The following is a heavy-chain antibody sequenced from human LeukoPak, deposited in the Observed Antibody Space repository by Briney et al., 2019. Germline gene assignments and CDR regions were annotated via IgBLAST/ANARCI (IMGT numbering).Heavy chain of an antibody. D-gene: IGHD3-3*01. Sequence: SETLSLTCTVSGGSISSGSYYWSWIRQPAGKGLEWIGRIYTSGSTNYNPSLKSRATISVDTSKNQFSLKLSSVTAADTAVYYCARDGHYDFWSGYYGGNHFDYWGQGTLVTVSS. CDR3: ARDGHYDFWSGYYGGNHFDY. CDR1: GGSISSGSYY. CDR2: IYTSGST. J-gene: IGHJ4*02. V-gene: IGHV4-61*02.